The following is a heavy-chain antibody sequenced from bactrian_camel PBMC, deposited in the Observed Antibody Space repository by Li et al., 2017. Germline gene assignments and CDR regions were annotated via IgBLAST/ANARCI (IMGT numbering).Heavy chain of an antibody. CDR3: AADSNPTFTSDGSAWSWPRY. Sequence: VQLVESGGGSVHAGGSLRLSCEASGFTYSNFCMGWFRTAPGKEREGVAAIYTGGGTTYYADAVKGRFTISQDNAKNTVYLQMNSLKPEDTAVYYCAADSNPTFTSDGSAWSWPRYWGQGTQVTVS. V-gene: IGHV3S40*01. D-gene: IGHD5*01. CDR2: IYTGGGTT. J-gene: IGHJ4*01. CDR1: GFTYSNFC.